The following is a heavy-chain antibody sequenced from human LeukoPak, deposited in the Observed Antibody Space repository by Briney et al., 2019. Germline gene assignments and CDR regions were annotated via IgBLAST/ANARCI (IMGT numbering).Heavy chain of an antibody. CDR3: ARESGYSYGSLDY. J-gene: IGHJ4*02. D-gene: IGHD5-18*01. Sequence: SVTVSCKASGGTFSSYAISWVRQDPGQGLEWMGGIVPIFGTANYAQKFQGRVTITADESTSTAYMELSSLRSEDTAVYYCARESGYSYGSLDYWGQGTLVTVSS. CDR1: GGTFSSYA. V-gene: IGHV1-69*01. CDR2: IVPIFGTA.